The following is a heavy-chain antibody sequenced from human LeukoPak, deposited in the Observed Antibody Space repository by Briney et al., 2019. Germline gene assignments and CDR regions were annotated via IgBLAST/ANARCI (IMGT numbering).Heavy chain of an antibody. CDR2: IYYSGST. CDR1: GGSISSGGYY. D-gene: IGHD3-9*01. J-gene: IGHJ5*02. V-gene: IGHV4-31*03. Sequence: PSETLSLTCTVSGGSISSGGYYWSWIRQHPGKGLEWIGYIYYSGSTYCNPSLKSRVTISVDTSKNQFPLKLSSVTAADTAVYYCARYFDWLLQYNWFDPWGQGTLVTVSS. CDR3: ARYFDWLLQYNWFDP.